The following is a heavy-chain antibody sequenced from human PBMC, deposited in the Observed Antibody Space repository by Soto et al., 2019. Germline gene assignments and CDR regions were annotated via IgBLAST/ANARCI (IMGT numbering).Heavy chain of an antibody. CDR2: ISGSGGST. D-gene: IGHD5-18*01. V-gene: IGHV3-23*01. J-gene: IGHJ6*02. CDR1: GFTFSSYA. Sequence: GGSLRLSCAASGFTFSSYAMSWVRQAPGKGLEWVSAISGSGGSTYYADSVKGRFTISRDNSKNTLYLQMNSLRAEDTAVYYCATSVDTAMVTGIYYYYYYGMDVWGQGTTVTVSS. CDR3: ATSVDTAMVTGIYYYYYYGMDV.